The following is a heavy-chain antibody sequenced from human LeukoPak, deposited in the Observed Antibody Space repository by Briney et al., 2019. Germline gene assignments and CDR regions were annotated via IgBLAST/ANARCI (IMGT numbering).Heavy chain of an antibody. D-gene: IGHD6-6*01. J-gene: IGHJ3*02. CDR1: GFTFSSYW. V-gene: IGHV3-74*01. CDR2: INSDGSTT. CDR3: ARRSAARDAFDI. Sequence: PGGSLRLSCAASGFTFSSYWMHWVRQAPGKGLVRVSRINSDGSTTSYADSVKGRFTISRDNAKNTLYLQMNSLRAEDTAAYYCARRSAARDAFDIWGQGTMVTVSS.